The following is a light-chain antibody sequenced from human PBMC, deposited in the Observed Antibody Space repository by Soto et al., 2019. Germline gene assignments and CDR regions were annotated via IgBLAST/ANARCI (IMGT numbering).Light chain of an antibody. CDR1: SSDVGSYNR. V-gene: IGLV2-18*02. CDR3: SSYTSSSIYV. J-gene: IGLJ1*01. CDR2: DVS. Sequence: QSVLTQPPSVSGSLGQSVTISCTGTSSDVGSYNRVSWYQQPPGAAPKLLIHDVSYRPSGVPDRFSGSKSGNTASLTISGLQAEDEADYYCSSYTSSSIYVFGTGTKVTVL.